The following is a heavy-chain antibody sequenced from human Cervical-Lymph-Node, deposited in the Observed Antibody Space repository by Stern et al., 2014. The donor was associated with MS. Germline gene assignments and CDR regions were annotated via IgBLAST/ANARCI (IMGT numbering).Heavy chain of an antibody. V-gene: IGHV4-39*02. CDR2: VYYSGIT. CDR3: ARGVTAVTNYVPNWCFDL. CDR1: GGSITNRDY. D-gene: IGHD4-11*01. J-gene: IGHJ2*01. Sequence: QVQLQESGPGLVKPSETLSLTCTVSGGSITNRDYWGWIRQSPGKGLEWIGSVYYSGITYYRPSLKSRATISIDTSRNQFFLSFISVTATDTAVYFCARGVTAVTNYVPNWCFDLWGRGTLVTVSS.